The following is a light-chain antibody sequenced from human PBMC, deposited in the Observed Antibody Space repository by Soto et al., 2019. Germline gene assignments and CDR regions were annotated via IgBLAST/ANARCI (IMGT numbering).Light chain of an antibody. J-gene: IGKJ1*01. CDR3: QQYNNYSNN. Sequence: DIQMTQSPSTLSGSVGDRVTITCRASQTISSWLAWYQQKPGKAPKLLIYDASSLQSGVPSRFSGSGSGTEFTLTISSLHPDDFATYYCQQYNNYSNNFGQGTKVDIK. CDR2: DAS. V-gene: IGKV1-5*01. CDR1: QTISSW.